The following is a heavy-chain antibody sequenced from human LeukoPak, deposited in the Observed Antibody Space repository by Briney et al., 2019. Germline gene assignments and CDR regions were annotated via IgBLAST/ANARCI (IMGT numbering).Heavy chain of an antibody. D-gene: IGHD3-9*01. V-gene: IGHV4-59*08. CDR3: ARTGYYSFDY. Sequence: SETLSLTCTVSGGSITSYYWSWIRQPPGKGLEWIGYIYYSGSTNYNPSPKSRITISVDTSKNQFSLKLSSVTAADTAVYYCARTGYYSFDYWGQGTLVTVSS. CDR1: GGSITSYY. CDR2: IYYSGST. J-gene: IGHJ4*02.